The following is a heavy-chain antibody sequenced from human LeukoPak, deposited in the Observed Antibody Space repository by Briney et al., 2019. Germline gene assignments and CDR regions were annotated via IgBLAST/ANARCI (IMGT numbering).Heavy chain of an antibody. J-gene: IGHJ5*02. Sequence: ASVKVSCKAPGGTFSSYAISWVRQAPGQGLEWMGRIIPIFGTANYAQKFQGRVTITADESTSTAYMELSSLRSEDTAVYYCARGARNWNHVRGGFDPWGQGTLVTVSS. CDR3: ARGARNWNHVRGGFDP. V-gene: IGHV1-69*13. CDR2: IIPIFGTA. CDR1: GGTFSSYA. D-gene: IGHD1-14*01.